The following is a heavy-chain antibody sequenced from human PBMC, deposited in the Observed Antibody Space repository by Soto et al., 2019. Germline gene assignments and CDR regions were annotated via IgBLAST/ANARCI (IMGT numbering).Heavy chain of an antibody. V-gene: IGHV4-31*03. D-gene: IGHD6-19*01. CDR1: GGSISSGGYY. Sequence: QVQLQESGPGLVKPSQTLSLTCTVSGGSISSGGYYWSWIRQHPGKGLEWIGYIYYSGSTYYNPSLKSRVTISVDTSKSQFSLKLISVTAADTAVYYCASWGSGWSNVFELWGRGTLVTVSS. J-gene: IGHJ2*01. CDR2: IYYSGST. CDR3: ASWGSGWSNVFEL.